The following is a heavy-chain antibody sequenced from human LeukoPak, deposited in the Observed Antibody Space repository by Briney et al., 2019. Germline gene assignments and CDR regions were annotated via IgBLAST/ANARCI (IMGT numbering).Heavy chain of an antibody. Sequence: SETLSLTCTVSGGSISSSSYYWGWVRQPPGKGLEWIGSIYYSGSTYHNPSLKSRVTISVDTSKNQFSLKLSSVTAADTAVYYCARDLIRAYYYDSSGYYHNDYWGQGTLVTVSS. D-gene: IGHD3-22*01. J-gene: IGHJ4*02. CDR1: GGSISSSSYY. CDR2: IYYSGST. V-gene: IGHV4-39*07. CDR3: ARDLIRAYYYDSSGYYHNDY.